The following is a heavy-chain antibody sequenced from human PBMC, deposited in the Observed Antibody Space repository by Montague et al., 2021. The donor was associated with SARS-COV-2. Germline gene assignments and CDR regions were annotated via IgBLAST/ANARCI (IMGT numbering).Heavy chain of an antibody. V-gene: IGHV3-13*01. J-gene: IGHJ4*02. Sequence: SPRLSCAASGFSFSRHDMHWIRQATGKGLEWVSGIGAGGDTYYAAPVKGRSSISRENDKNFLYLQINSLRAGDTAVYYCARDSVDGLDYWGQGILVTVSS. CDR1: GFSFSRHD. CDR3: ARDSVDGLDY. CDR2: IGAGGDT. D-gene: IGHD5-24*01.